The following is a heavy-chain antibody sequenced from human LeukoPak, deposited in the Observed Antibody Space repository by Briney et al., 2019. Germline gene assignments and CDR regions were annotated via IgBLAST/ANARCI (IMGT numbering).Heavy chain of an antibody. J-gene: IGHJ4*02. CDR1: GYTFTGYY. CDR3: ARGLYVAGEGFNY. CDR2: INPNSGGT. V-gene: IGHV1-2*04. D-gene: IGHD6-19*01. Sequence: ASVKVSCKASGYTFTGYYMHWVRQAPGQGLEWMGWINPNSGGTNYAQKFRGWVTMTRDTSISTAYMELSRLRSDDTAVYYCARGLYVAGEGFNYWGQGTLVTVSS.